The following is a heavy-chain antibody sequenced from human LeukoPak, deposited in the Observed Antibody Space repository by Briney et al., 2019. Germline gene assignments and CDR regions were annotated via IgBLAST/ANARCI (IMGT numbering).Heavy chain of an antibody. V-gene: IGHV3-72*01. J-gene: IGHJ4*02. Sequence: GGSLRLSCAASGFTFSDHYMDWVRQAPGKGLEWVGRSRNKANSYTTQYAASVKGRFTISRDDSKNSLYLQMNSLKTEDTAVYYCATFDYGGNWGSFDYWGQGTLVTVSS. CDR2: SRNKANSYTT. CDR1: GFTFSDHY. CDR3: ATFDYGGNWGSFDY. D-gene: IGHD4-23*01.